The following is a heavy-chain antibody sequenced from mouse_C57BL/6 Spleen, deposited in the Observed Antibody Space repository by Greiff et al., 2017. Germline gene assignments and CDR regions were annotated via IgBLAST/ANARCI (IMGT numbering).Heavy chain of an antibody. V-gene: IGHV1-62-2*01. Sequence: VQLQQSGAELVKPGASVKLSCKASGYTFTEYTIHWVKQRSGQGLEWIGWFYPGSGSIKYNEKFKDKATLNADKSSCTVYMELSRLTSEDSAVYFCARHEGYYYGSSPYYFDYWGQGTTLTVSS. CDR3: ARHEGYYYGSSPYYFDY. CDR2: FYPGSGSI. D-gene: IGHD1-1*01. CDR1: GYTFTEYT. J-gene: IGHJ2*01.